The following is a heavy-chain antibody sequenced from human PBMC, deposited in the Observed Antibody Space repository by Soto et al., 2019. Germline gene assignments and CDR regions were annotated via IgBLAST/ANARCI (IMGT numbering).Heavy chain of an antibody. J-gene: IGHJ5*02. CDR2: IIPILGIA. CDR1: GGTFSSYT. CDR3: ARAWRGYCSGGSCYSFSNWFDP. Sequence: ASVKVSCKASGGTFSSYTISWVRQAPGQGLEWMGRIIPILGIANYAQKFQGRVTITADKSTSTAYMELSSLRSEDTAVYYCARAWRGYCSGGSCYSFSNWFDPWGQGTLVTVSS. D-gene: IGHD2-15*01. V-gene: IGHV1-69*02.